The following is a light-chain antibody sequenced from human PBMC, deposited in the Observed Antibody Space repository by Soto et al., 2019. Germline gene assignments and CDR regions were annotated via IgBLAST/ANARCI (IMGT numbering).Light chain of an antibody. V-gene: IGKV1-39*01. Sequence: DIQMTQSPSSLSASVGDRVTITCRATQSISNSLNWYQHKPGESPKLLMYAACTLPSGVPSRFSCGGSGTDFTLTISILKPEDIATYCCQQSHSIPFTFGPWTKVDIE. CDR3: QQSHSIPFT. CDR1: QSISNS. CDR2: AAC. J-gene: IGKJ3*01.